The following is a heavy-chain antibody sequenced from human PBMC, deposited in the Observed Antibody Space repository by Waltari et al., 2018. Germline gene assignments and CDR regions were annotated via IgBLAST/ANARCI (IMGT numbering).Heavy chain of an antibody. J-gene: IGHJ4*02. CDR1: GGSFSGYY. CDR3: ARLLLRRPFDY. CDR2: INHSGST. V-gene: IGHV4-34*01. D-gene: IGHD2-2*01. Sequence: QVQLQQWGAGLLKPSETLSLTCAVYGGSFSGYYWSWIRQPPGKGLDLIGEINHSGSTNYNPSLKSRVTISVDTSKNQFSRKLSSVTAADTAVYYCARLLLRRPFDYWGQGTLVTVSS.